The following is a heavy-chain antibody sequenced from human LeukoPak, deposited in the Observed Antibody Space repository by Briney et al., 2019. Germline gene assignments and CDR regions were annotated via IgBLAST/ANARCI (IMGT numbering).Heavy chain of an antibody. D-gene: IGHD3-22*01. CDR3: AKAGGDYDSSGFEYYFDY. CDR1: GFTVSSNY. V-gene: IGHV3-53*01. J-gene: IGHJ4*02. Sequence: GGSLRLSCAASGFTVSSNYMSWVRQAPGKGLEWVSVIYSGGSTYYAESVKGRFTISRDNTKNTLYLQMNSLRAEDTAVYYCAKAGGDYDSSGFEYYFDYWGQGTLVTVSS. CDR2: IYSGGST.